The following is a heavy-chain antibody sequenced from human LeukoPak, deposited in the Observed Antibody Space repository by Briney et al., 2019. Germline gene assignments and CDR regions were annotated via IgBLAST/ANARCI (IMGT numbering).Heavy chain of an antibody. CDR3: ARAIAVAGTDS. D-gene: IGHD6-19*01. J-gene: IGHJ4*02. CDR1: GFTFSSYW. Sequence: PGGSLRLSCAASGFTFSSYWMHWVPQAPGKGPVWLARINSDGYSFSYADSVRGRFTISRDNAKNTLYLQMNTLRAEDTAMYYCARAIAVAGTDSWGQGTLVTVSS. V-gene: IGHV3-74*01. CDR2: INSDGYSF.